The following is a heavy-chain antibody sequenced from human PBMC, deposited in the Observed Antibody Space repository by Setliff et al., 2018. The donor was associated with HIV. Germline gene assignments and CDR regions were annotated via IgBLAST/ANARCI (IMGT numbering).Heavy chain of an antibody. CDR2: IKSKADGRTT. J-gene: IGHJ4*02. D-gene: IGHD3-10*01. V-gene: IGHV3-15*01. CDR3: TTGYYYGSGSPDY. Sequence: GALRLSCAASGFSFSHAWMSWVRQAPGKGLEWLGRIKSKADGRTTDYAAPVKGRFTISRDDSKNTLYLQMNSLKTEDTAVYYCTTGYYYGSGSPDYWGQGTPVTVSS. CDR1: GFSFSHAW.